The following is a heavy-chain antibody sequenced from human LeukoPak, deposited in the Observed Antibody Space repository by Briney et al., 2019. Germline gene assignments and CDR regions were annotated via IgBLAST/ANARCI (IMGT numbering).Heavy chain of an antibody. Sequence: SVKVSCKASGGTFSSYAISWVRQAPGQGLEWMGGIIPIFGTANYAQKLQGRATITAEESTSTAYMELSSLRSEDTAVYYCARVGCSGGSCYFRYYFDYWGQGTLVTVSS. D-gene: IGHD2-15*01. CDR1: GGTFSSYA. J-gene: IGHJ4*02. CDR3: ARVGCSGGSCYFRYYFDY. CDR2: IIPIFGTA. V-gene: IGHV1-69*13.